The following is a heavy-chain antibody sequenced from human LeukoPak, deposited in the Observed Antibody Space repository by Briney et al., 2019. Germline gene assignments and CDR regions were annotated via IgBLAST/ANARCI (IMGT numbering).Heavy chain of an antibody. Sequence: GGSLRLSCAASGFTFSSYGMHWVRQAPGKGLEWVANIKQDGSEKYYVDSVKGRFTISRDNAKNSLYLQMNSLRAEDTAVYYCARDPYDSSGYYSDYWGQGTLVTVSS. CDR3: ARDPYDSSGYYSDY. V-gene: IGHV3-7*01. CDR1: GFTFSSYG. J-gene: IGHJ4*02. CDR2: IKQDGSEK. D-gene: IGHD3-22*01.